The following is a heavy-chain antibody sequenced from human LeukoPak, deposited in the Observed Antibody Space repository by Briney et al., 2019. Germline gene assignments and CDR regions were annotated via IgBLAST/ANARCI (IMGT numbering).Heavy chain of an antibody. CDR1: GGSISSSSYY. CDR3: ARRGVSFLDY. J-gene: IGHJ4*02. V-gene: IGHV4-39*01. Sequence: PSETLSLTCTVSGGSISSSSYYSGWIRQPPGKGLEWFGSIYYSGSTYYNPSLKSRVTISVDTSKNQFSLKLSSVTAADTAVYYCARRGVSFLDYWGQGTLVTVSS. D-gene: IGHD6-13*01. CDR2: IYYSGST.